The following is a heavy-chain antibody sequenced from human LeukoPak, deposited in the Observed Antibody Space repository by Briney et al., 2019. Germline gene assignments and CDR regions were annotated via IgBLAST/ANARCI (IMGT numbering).Heavy chain of an antibody. CDR3: AREGTPLVMDV. CDR1: GFTFSSYS. J-gene: IGHJ6*02. V-gene: IGHV3-21*01. Sequence: GGSLRLSCAASGFTFSSYSMNWVRQAPGKGLEWVSSISSSSSYIYYADPVKGRFTISRDNAKNSLYLQMNILRAEDTAVYYCAREGTPLVMDVWGQGTTVTVSS. D-gene: IGHD1-14*01. CDR2: ISSSSSYI.